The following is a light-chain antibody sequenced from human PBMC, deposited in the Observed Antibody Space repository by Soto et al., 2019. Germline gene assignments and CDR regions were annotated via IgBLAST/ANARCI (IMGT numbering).Light chain of an antibody. CDR1: SSDVGRYNY. V-gene: IGLV2-14*01. Sequence: QSALTQPASVSGSPGQSITISCTGTSSDVGRYNYVSWYQHHPGKAPTLMIFDVSNRPSEASNRFSGSKSANTASLTISGLQAEDEADYYCCSYTRCSTYDFGTRSKFTVL. CDR3: CSYTRCSTYD. J-gene: IGLJ1*01. CDR2: DVS.